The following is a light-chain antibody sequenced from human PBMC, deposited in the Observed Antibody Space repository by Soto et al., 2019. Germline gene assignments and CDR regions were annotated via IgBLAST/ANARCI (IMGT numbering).Light chain of an antibody. CDR2: STS. CDR3: LLYYGGAQVL. V-gene: IGLV7-43*01. CDR1: AGAVTSAYY. Sequence: QAVVTQEPSLTVSRGGTVTLTCASSAGAVTSAYYTNWLQQKPGQAPRALIYSTSEKHSWTPARFSGSLLGGKAALTLSAAQPEDEADYYCLLYYGGAQVLFGGGTKLTVL. J-gene: IGLJ2*01.